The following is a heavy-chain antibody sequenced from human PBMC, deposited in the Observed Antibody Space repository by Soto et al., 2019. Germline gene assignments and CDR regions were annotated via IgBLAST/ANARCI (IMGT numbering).Heavy chain of an antibody. CDR2: INPSGGF. CDR3: ARGRTYYYGLGSSALLY. Sequence: SETLSLTCAVYGGSFSDYYWTWIRQSPGKGLEWIGEINPSGGFNYNPSLKSRVSISVATAKTQFSLKLTSVTAADTAVYYCARGRTYYYGLGSSALLYWGQGSLVTVSS. CDR1: GGSFSDYY. D-gene: IGHD3-10*01. J-gene: IGHJ4*02. V-gene: IGHV4-34*01.